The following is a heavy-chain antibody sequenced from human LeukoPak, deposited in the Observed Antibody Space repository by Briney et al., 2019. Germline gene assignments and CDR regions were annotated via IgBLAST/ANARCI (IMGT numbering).Heavy chain of an antibody. CDR2: IWYDGSNK. J-gene: IGHJ4*02. CDR1: GFTFSSYG. V-gene: IGHV3-33*01. Sequence: GGSLRLSCAAYGFTFSSYGMHWVRQAPGKGLEWVAVIWYDGSNKYYADSVKGRFTISRDNSKNTLYLQMNSLRAEDTAVYYCARGGLTWIQLWSNMDYWGQGTLVTVSS. CDR3: ARGGLTWIQLWSNMDY. D-gene: IGHD5-18*01.